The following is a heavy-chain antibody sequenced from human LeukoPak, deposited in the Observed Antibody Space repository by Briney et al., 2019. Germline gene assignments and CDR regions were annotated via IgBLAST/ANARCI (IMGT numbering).Heavy chain of an antibody. V-gene: IGHV4-31*03. CDR1: GGSISSGGYY. D-gene: IGHD4-23*01. Sequence: PSETLSLTCTVSGGSISSGGYYWSWIRQHPGKGLEWIGYIYYSGSTYYNPSLKSRVTISVDTSKNQFSLKLSSVTAADTAVYYCARDRRWPQTIFDYWGQGTLVTASS. J-gene: IGHJ4*02. CDR2: IYYSGST. CDR3: ARDRRWPQTIFDY.